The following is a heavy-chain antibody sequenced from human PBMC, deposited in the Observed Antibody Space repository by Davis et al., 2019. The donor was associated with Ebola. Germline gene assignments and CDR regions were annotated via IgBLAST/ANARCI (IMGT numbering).Heavy chain of an antibody. J-gene: IGHJ4*02. V-gene: IGHV4-4*02. CDR1: GGSISSSNW. CDR3: ARTGSGYSYGYGFDY. CDR2: IYDSGST. D-gene: IGHD5-18*01. Sequence: SETLSLTCAVSGGSISSSNWWSWVRQPPGKGLEWIGEIYDSGSTNYNPSLKSRVTISVDKSKNQFSLKLSSVTAADTAVYYCARTGSGYSYGYGFDYWGQGTLVTVSS.